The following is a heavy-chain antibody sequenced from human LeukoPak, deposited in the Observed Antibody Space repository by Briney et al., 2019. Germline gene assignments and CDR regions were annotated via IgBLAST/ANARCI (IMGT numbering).Heavy chain of an antibody. D-gene: IGHD6-13*01. V-gene: IGHV3-21*01. J-gene: IGHJ6*02. Sequence: GGSLRLSCAASGFTFSGYSMNWVRQAPGKGLEWVSSISSSSSYIYYADSVKGRFTISRDNAKNSLYLQMNSLRAEDTAVYYCARDRYSSSWYSIYYYGMDVWGQGTTVTVSS. CDR1: GFTFSGYS. CDR3: ARDRYSSSWYSIYYYGMDV. CDR2: ISSSSSYI.